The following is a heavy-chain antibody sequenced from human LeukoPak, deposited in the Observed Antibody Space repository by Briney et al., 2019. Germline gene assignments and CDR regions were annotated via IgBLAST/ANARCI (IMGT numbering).Heavy chain of an antibody. J-gene: IGHJ6*03. CDR2: IIPIFGTA. CDR3: ARDVLRFLEWPSYYYYYMDV. Sequence: SVKVSCKASGGTFSSYAISWARQAPGQGLEWMGGIIPIFGTANYAQKFQGRVTITADESTSTAYMELSSLRSEDTAVYYCARDVLRFLEWPSYYYYYMDVWGKGTTVTVSS. D-gene: IGHD3-3*01. CDR1: GGTFSSYA. V-gene: IGHV1-69*13.